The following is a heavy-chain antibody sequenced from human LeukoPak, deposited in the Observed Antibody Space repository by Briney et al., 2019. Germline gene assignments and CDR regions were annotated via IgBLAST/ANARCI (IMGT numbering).Heavy chain of an antibody. J-gene: IGHJ6*03. CDR3: ARSSGPDYYIHMDV. Sequence: PGGSLRLSCAASGFTFSDYYMNWIRQAPGKGLEWVSYISSSGSTIYYADSVKGRFTISRDNAKNSLYLQMNSLRAEDTAVCYCARSSGPDYYIHMDVWGIGTMVAVSS. V-gene: IGHV3-11*01. CDR1: GFTFSDYY. D-gene: IGHD5-12*01. CDR2: ISSSGSTI.